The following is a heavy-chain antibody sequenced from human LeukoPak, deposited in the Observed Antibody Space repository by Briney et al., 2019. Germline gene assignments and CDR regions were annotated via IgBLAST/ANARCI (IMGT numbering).Heavy chain of an antibody. D-gene: IGHD6-13*01. CDR2: ISSSGGTT. J-gene: IGHJ4*02. CDR1: GFTFSTSA. Sequence: GGSLRLSCVVSGFTFSTSAMSWVRQAPGKGLEWVSTISSSGGTTHYADSVKGRFTISRDNSKNTLYLQMNSLRAEDTAVYYCANAPVYSSSWYGFYYWGQGTQVTVSS. V-gene: IGHV3-23*01. CDR3: ANAPVYSSSWYGFYY.